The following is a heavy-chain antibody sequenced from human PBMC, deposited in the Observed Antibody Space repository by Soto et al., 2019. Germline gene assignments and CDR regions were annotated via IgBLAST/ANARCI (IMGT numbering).Heavy chain of an antibody. CDR2: IIPIFGTT. J-gene: IGHJ4*02. CDR3: ARDPYYYDSSGYQPFDY. V-gene: IGHV1-69*13. CDR1: GGTFSSYA. D-gene: IGHD3-22*01. Sequence: SVKVSCKASGGTFSSYAISWVRQAPGQGLEWMGGIIPIFGTTNYAQKFQGRVTITADESTSTAYMELSSLRSDDTAVYYCARDPYYYDSSGYQPFDYWGQGTLVTAPQ.